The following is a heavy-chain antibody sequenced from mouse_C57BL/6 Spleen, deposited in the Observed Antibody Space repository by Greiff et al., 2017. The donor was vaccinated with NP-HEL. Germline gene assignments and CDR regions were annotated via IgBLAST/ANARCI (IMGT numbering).Heavy chain of an antibody. CDR1: GYTFTSYW. J-gene: IGHJ2*01. V-gene: IGHV1-59*01. Sequence: VQLQQPGAELVRPGTSVKLSCKASGYTFTSYWMHWVKQRPGQGLEWIGVIDPSDSYTNYNQKFKGKATLTVDTSSSTAYMQLSSLTSEDSAVYYCARLSTTVVGGYFDYWGQGTTLTVSS. CDR2: IDPSDSYT. D-gene: IGHD1-1*01. CDR3: ARLSTTVVGGYFDY.